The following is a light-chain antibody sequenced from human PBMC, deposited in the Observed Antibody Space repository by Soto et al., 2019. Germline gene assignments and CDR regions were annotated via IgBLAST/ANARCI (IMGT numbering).Light chain of an antibody. V-gene: IGKV3-20*01. J-gene: IGKJ1*01. Sequence: ETVLTQSPGTLSLSPGERATLSCRARQSIRSNYLAWYRQTPGQAPRLLIYGASNRATGIADRFSGSGSGTDFTLIISILEPEDFALYYCQQYGSSPWTFGQGTKVEIK. CDR1: QSIRSNY. CDR2: GAS. CDR3: QQYGSSPWT.